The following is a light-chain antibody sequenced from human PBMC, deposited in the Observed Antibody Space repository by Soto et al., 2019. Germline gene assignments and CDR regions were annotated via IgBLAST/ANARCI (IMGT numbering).Light chain of an antibody. Sequence: QPVLTQSPSASASLGASVKLTCTLSSGHSSYAIAWHQQQPEKGPRYLMKLNSDGSHSKGDGIPDRFSGSSSGAERYLTISSLQSEDEADDYCQTWGQRVFGGGTKLTVL. J-gene: IGLJ2*01. CDR1: SGHSSYA. CDR2: LNSDGSH. CDR3: QTWGQRV. V-gene: IGLV4-69*01.